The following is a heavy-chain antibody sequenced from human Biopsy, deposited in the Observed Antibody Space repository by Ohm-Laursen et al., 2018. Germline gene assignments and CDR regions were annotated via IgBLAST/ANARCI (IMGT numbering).Heavy chain of an antibody. CDR3: ASLNYYYSSAPIDAIYFFEY. V-gene: IGHV1-24*01. Sequence: SVKVSCKVSGSCLIEVSMHWVRQAPGKGLEWMGGFDPEDDRRTDAQKFQGRLTMSADTSTDTTYMEMVRLRSEDTAIYYCASLNYYYSSAPIDAIYFFEYWGQGTLVAVSS. D-gene: IGHD3-22*01. CDR2: FDPEDDRR. CDR1: GSCLIEVS. J-gene: IGHJ4*02.